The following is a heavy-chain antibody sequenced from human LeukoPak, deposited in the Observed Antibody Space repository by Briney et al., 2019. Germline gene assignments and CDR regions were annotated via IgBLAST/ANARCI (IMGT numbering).Heavy chain of an antibody. CDR1: GGSVSSGDYY. CDR2: IYNSGST. CDR3: ARHVTTVTFFDF. V-gene: IGHV4-30-4*01. D-gene: IGHD4-11*01. J-gene: IGHJ4*02. Sequence: SETLSLTCTVSGGSVSSGDYYWSWNRQPPGKGLEWIGYIYNSGSTYYNPSLKSRLTISEDTSKNQFSLKLSSVTAADTAVYFCARHVTTVTFFDFWGQGTLVTVSS.